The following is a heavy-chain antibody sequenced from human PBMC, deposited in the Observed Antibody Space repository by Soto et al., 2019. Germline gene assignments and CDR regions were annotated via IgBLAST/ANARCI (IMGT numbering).Heavy chain of an antibody. CDR3: ARVAMAAAGRLVYYFDY. CDR2: ISSSGSTI. D-gene: IGHD6-13*01. J-gene: IGHJ4*02. CDR1: GFTFSDYY. Sequence: GGSLRLSCAASGFTFSDYYMSWIRQAPGKGLEWVSYISSSGSTIYYADSVKGRFTISRDNAKNSPYLQMNSLRAEDTAVYYCARVAMAAAGRLVYYFDYWGQGTLVTVSS. V-gene: IGHV3-11*01.